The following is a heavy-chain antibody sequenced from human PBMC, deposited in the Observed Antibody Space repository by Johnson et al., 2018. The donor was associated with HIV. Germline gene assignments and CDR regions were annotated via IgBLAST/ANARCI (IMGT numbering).Heavy chain of an antibody. CDR1: GFTFSSYW. V-gene: IGHV3-7*01. J-gene: IGHJ3*02. D-gene: IGHD3-22*01. Sequence: VQLVESGGGLVQPGGSLRLSCAASGFTFSSYWMSWVRQAPGKGLEWVANIKQDGSEKYYVDSVKGRFTISRDNAKNSLYLQMNSLRAEDTAVYYCARPGVVVTPPDAFDIWGQGTMVTVSS. CDR2: IKQDGSEK. CDR3: ARPGVVVTPPDAFDI.